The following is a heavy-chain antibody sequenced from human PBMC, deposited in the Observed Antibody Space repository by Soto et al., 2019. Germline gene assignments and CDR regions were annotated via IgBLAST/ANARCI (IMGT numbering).Heavy chain of an antibody. V-gene: IGHV4-61*08. CDR3: AREKTTVTTIGRYFDY. CDR2: IYYSGST. CDR1: GGSVSSGDYY. Sequence: SETLSLTCTVSGGSVSSGDYYWSWIRQPPGKGLEWIGNIYYSGSTNYNPSLKSRATISVDTSKNQFSLKLSSVTAADTAVYYCAREKTTVTTIGRYFDYWGQGTLVTVSS. D-gene: IGHD4-17*01. J-gene: IGHJ4*02.